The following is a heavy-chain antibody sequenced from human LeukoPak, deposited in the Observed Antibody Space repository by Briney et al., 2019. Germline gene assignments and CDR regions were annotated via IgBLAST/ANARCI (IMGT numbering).Heavy chain of an antibody. Sequence: SETLSLTCAVYGGSLSGSYWSWIRQPPGKGLKWIGEINHSGSANYNPSLKSRVTLSIDKSKNQFSLNVNSVTAADTAVYYCARARRDSGYYKVDYWGQGTLVTVSS. CDR1: GGSLSGSY. J-gene: IGHJ4*02. D-gene: IGHD3-3*01. V-gene: IGHV4-34*01. CDR3: ARARRDSGYYKVDY. CDR2: INHSGSA.